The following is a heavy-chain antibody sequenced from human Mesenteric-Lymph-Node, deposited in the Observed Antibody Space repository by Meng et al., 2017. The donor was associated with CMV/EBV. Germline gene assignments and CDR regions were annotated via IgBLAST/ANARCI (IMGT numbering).Heavy chain of an antibody. CDR1: GGSISSSPYY. Sequence: ESLKISCTVSGGSISSSPYYWGWIRQSPGKGLEWIGSIYHSGSTYYNPSLKSRLTMSVDTSKNQFSLKLSSVSAADTAVYYCARRVGRLYDMDVWGQGTTVTVSS. CDR2: IYHSGST. J-gene: IGHJ6*02. V-gene: IGHV4-39*01. D-gene: IGHD2-15*01. CDR3: ARRVGRLYDMDV.